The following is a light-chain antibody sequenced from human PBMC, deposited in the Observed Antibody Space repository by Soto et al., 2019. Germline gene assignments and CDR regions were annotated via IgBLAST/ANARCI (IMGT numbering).Light chain of an antibody. CDR2: WAS. CDR1: GSLLNGSNNETF. Sequence: DIVMTQSPDSLAVSLGERATINCKSSGSLLNGSNNETFLVWYQQKPGQPPKLLFYWASTRQSGVPERFSGSGSETDFTLTISSLRAEDVAVYYCQQYFGIPLTFGGGTKVEIK. CDR3: QQYFGIPLT. V-gene: IGKV4-1*01. J-gene: IGKJ4*01.